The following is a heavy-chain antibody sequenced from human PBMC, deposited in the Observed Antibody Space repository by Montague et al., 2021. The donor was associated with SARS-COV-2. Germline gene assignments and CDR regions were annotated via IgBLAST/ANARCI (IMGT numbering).Heavy chain of an antibody. J-gene: IGHJ3*02. Sequence: RSISLAASGFTVNSNYMSWVRQAPGKGLEWVALIYSGGDTTYAVSVRDRFTISRDNSKNTLYLQMNSLRVEDTAVFYCARGGVGATWAFDIWGQGTMVTVSS. V-gene: IGHV3-53*01. D-gene: IGHD1-26*01. CDR2: IYSGGDT. CDR3: ARGGVGATWAFDI. CDR1: GFTVNSNY.